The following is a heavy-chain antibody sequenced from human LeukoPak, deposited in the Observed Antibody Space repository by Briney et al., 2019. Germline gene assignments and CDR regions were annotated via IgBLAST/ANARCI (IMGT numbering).Heavy chain of an antibody. CDR1: GDSLYY. CDR3: ARHHTSSKPIDY. CDR2: VYSTGHT. V-gene: IGHV4-39*01. J-gene: IGHJ4*02. Sequence: SETLSLTCTVSGDSLYYWGWIRQPPGKGLEWIGSVYSTGHTNYNLPLKSRVTMSIDTSKNQLSLKLTSVTAADTAMYYCARHHTSSKPIDYWGQGTLVTVSS. D-gene: IGHD3-16*01.